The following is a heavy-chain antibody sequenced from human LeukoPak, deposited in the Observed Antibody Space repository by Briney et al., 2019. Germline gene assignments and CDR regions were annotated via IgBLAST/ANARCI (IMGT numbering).Heavy chain of an antibody. D-gene: IGHD3-10*01. CDR3: ARGFATMVRGVVLDF. V-gene: IGHV4-34*01. CDR1: SVSFSGYY. Sequence: SETLSLTCAVYSVSFSGYYWSWIRQPPGKGLEWIGEIYHSGSTNYNPSLKSRVTISVDTSKNQFSLKLSSVTAADTAVYYCARGFATMVRGVVLDFWGQGTLVTVSS. J-gene: IGHJ4*02. CDR2: IYHSGST.